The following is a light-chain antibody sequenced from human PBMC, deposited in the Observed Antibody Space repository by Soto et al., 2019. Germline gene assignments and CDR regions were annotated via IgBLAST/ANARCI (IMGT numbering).Light chain of an antibody. CDR1: QSIDTA. CDR2: RAS. Sequence: DIQMTQSSSTLSASVGDRVTITCRASQSIDTALAWYQQKPGKAPNLLIYRASNLESGVPSRFSGSGSGTDFTLAISSLQPDDFATYYCQQYGRFLTFGQGTKVDIK. J-gene: IGKJ2*01. CDR3: QQYGRFLT. V-gene: IGKV1-5*03.